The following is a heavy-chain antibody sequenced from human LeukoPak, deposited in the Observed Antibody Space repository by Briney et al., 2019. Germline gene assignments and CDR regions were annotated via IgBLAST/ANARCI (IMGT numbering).Heavy chain of an antibody. D-gene: IGHD3-10*01. V-gene: IGHV4-4*02. CDR1: GFTFSSYSM. Sequence: GSLRLSCAASGFTFSSYSMNWVRQPPGKGLEWIGEIYHSGSTNYNPSLKSRVTISVDNSKNQFSLKLSSVTAADTALYYCARVSLDSGIDYWGQGTLVTVSS. CDR2: IYHSGST. CDR3: ARVSLDSGIDY. J-gene: IGHJ4*02.